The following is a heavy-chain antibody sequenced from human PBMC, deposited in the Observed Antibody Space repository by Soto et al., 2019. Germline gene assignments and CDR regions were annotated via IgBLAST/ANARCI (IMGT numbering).Heavy chain of an antibody. J-gene: IGHJ4*02. CDR2: IWYDGSNK. D-gene: IGHD3-22*01. CDR3: ARGGGYYDSSGSPAPFDY. V-gene: IGHV3-33*01. CDR1: GFTFSSYG. Sequence: GGSLRLSCAASGFTFSSYGMHWVRQAPGKGLEWVAVIWYDGSNKYYADSVKGRFTISRDNSKNTLYLQMSSLRAEDTAVYYCARGGGYYDSSGSPAPFDYWGQGTLVTVSS.